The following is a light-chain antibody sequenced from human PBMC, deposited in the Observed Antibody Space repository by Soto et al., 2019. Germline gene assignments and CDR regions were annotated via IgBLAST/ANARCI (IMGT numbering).Light chain of an antibody. CDR3: HQYGGSPQT. J-gene: IGKJ1*01. CDR2: GAS. V-gene: IGKV3-20*01. Sequence: EIVLTQSPGTLSLSPGERATLSCRASQSVSNYLAWYQRKPGQAPRLLIYGASSRATGIPDRFSGSGSGTDFTLTISRLEPEDFAVHYCHQYGGSPQTFGQGTKVDIK. CDR1: QSVSNY.